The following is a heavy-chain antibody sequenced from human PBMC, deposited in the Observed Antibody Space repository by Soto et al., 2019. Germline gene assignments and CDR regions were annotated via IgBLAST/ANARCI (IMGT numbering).Heavy chain of an antibody. D-gene: IGHD3-22*01. CDR2: INAGTGNT. V-gene: IGHV1-3*01. CDR1: GYTFINYA. Sequence: ASVKVSCKTSGYTFINYAIHWVRQAPGQRLEWMGWINAGTGNTKYAQNFQGRVTITRDTSANTAYMELSSLRSEDTVVYYCARAARSSGYFYHAMDVWGQGTTVTVSS. CDR3: ARAARSSGYFYHAMDV. J-gene: IGHJ6*02.